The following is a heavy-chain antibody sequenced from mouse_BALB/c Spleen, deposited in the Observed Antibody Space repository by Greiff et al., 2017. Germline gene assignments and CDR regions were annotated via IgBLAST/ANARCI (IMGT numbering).Heavy chain of an antibody. J-gene: IGHJ3*01. CDR1: GYTFTSYV. CDR2: INPYNDGT. D-gene: IGHD2-14*01. Sequence: EVKLVESGPELVKPGASVKMSCKASGYTFTSYVMHWVKQKPGQGLEWIGYINPYNDGTKYNEKFKGKATLTSDKSSSTAYMELSSLTSEDSAVYYCARSGRYDVDAWFAYWGQGTLVTVSA. V-gene: IGHV1-14*01. CDR3: ARSGRYDVDAWFAY.